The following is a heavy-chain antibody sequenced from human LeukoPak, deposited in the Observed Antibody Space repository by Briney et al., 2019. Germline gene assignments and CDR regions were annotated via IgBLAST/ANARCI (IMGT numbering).Heavy chain of an antibody. V-gene: IGHV3-48*01. J-gene: IGHJ4*02. D-gene: IGHD6-19*01. Sequence: GGSLRLSCAASGFTFSSYSMNWVRQAPGKGLEWVSYISSSSSTIYYADSVKDRFTISRDNAKNSLYLQMNSLRAEDTAVYYCARESFSGWYYYWGQGTLVTVSS. CDR1: GFTFSSYS. CDR3: ARESFSGWYYY. CDR2: ISSSSSTI.